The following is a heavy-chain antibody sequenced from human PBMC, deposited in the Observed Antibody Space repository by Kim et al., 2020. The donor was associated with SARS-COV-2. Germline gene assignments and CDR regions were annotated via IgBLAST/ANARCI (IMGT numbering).Heavy chain of an antibody. CDR1: GFTFSSYA. V-gene: IGHV3-23*01. J-gene: IGHJ3*02. CDR3: AKDLAGGGRITMIVVAGLIYFPDAFDI. CDR2: ISGSGGST. Sequence: GGSLRLSCAASGFTFSSYAMSWVRQAPGKGLEWVSAISGSGGSTYYADSVKGRFTISRDNSKNTLYLQMNSLRAEDTAVYYCAKDLAGGGRITMIVVAGLIYFPDAFDIWGQGTMVTVSS. D-gene: IGHD3-22*01.